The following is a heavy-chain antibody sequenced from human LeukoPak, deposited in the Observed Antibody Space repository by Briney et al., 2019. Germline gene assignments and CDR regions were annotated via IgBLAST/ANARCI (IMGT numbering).Heavy chain of an antibody. J-gene: IGHJ4*02. CDR1: SGSIWRSGHK. CDR3: ARRPKQPGFWSGYVDY. D-gene: IGHD3-3*01. CDR2: IFYSGNT. V-gene: IGHV4-39*01. Sequence: KPSETLSLTCTVSSGSIWRSGHKWAWIRQPPGKGLEYIGSIFYSGNTYYNPSLKSRVTISVDTSKNQFSLKLSSVTAADTAVYYCARRPKQPGFWSGYVDYWGQGTLVTVSS.